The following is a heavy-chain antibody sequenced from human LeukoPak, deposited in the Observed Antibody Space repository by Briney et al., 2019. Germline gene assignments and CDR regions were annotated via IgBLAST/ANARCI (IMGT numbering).Heavy chain of an antibody. J-gene: IGHJ3*02. D-gene: IGHD5-18*01. CDR3: ARDITAMAKKALAFDI. Sequence: PGGSLRLSCAASGFTFSSYWMSWVRQAPGKGLEWVANIKQDGSEKYYVDSVKGRFTISRDNAKNSLYLQMNSLRAEDTAVYYCARDITAMAKKALAFDIWGQGTMVTVSS. CDR1: GFTFSSYW. CDR2: IKQDGSEK. V-gene: IGHV3-7*01.